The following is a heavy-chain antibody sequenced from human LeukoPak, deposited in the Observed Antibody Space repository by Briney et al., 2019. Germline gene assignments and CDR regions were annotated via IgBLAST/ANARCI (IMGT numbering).Heavy chain of an antibody. J-gene: IGHJ4*02. D-gene: IGHD3-22*01. V-gene: IGHV3-23*01. CDR3: AKHYYDSSGYYNYFDY. Sequence: GGSLRLSCAASGFTFSSYAMSWVRQAPVKGLEWVSAISGSGGSTYYADSVKGRFTISRDNSKNTLYLQMNSLRAEDTAVYYCAKHYYDSSGYYNYFDYWGQGTLVTVSS. CDR2: ISGSGGST. CDR1: GFTFSSYA.